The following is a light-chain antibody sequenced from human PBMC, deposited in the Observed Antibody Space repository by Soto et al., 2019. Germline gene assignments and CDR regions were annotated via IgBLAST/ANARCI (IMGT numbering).Light chain of an antibody. CDR1: QPLNNN. CDR3: QQYEKWPPSIT. Sequence: EIVITQSPATLSVSPGDRATLSCRAGQPLNNNVAWYQHKPGQAPRLLIYGTSTRATGISARFSGGGSGTEFTLTISSLQSEDFAVYYCQQYEKWPPSITLGQGTRLEIK. CDR2: GTS. J-gene: IGKJ5*01. V-gene: IGKV3-15*01.